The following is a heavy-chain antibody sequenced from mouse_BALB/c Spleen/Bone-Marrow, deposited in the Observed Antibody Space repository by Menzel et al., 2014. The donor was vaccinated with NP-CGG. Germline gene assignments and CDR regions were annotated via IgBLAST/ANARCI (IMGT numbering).Heavy chain of an antibody. V-gene: IGHV1-80*01. CDR1: GYAFSSYW. Sequence: VQGVESGAELVRPGSSVKISCKASGYAFSSYWMNWVKQRPGQGLEWIGQIYPGDGDTNYNGKFKGKATLTADKSSSTAYMQLSSLTSEDSAVYFCARSDYYAMDYWGRGTSVTVSS. CDR3: ARSDYYAMDY. J-gene: IGHJ4*01. CDR2: IYPGDGDT.